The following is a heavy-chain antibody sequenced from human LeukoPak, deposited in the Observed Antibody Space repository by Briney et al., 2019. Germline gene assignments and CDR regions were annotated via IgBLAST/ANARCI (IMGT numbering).Heavy chain of an antibody. CDR3: ARLSPVGTGGQWYFDV. J-gene: IGHJ2*01. V-gene: IGHV4-59*08. CDR1: GGSIGAYY. CDR2: VYNSGIT. D-gene: IGHD2-8*02. Sequence: SSGTLSLTCSVSGGSIGAYYWSWIRQPPGKGLEWIGYVYNSGITDYSPSLKSRGTISVDTSKIQFSLKLSSVTAADTAVYYCARLSPVGTGGQWYFDVWGRGALVTVSS.